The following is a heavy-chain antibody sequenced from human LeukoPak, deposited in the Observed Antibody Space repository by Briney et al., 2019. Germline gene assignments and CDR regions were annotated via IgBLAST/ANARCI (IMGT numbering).Heavy chain of an antibody. J-gene: IGHJ4*02. V-gene: IGHV4-59*08. CDR3: ARAYSGSYKTSLGYFDY. CDR1: GGSISSYY. D-gene: IGHD1-26*01. CDR2: IYYSGST. Sequence: SETLSLTCTVSGGSISSYYWSWIRQPPGKGLEWIGYIYYSGSTNYNPSLKSRVTISVDTSKNQFSLKLSSVTAADTAVYYCARAYSGSYKTSLGYFDYWGQGILVTVSS.